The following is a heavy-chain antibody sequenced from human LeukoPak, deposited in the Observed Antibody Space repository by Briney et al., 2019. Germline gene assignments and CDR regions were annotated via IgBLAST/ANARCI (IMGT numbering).Heavy chain of an antibody. Sequence: PSETLSLTCAVYGGSFSGYYWSWIRQPPGKGLEWIGEINHRGSTNYNPSLKSRVTISVDTSKNQFSLKLSSVTAADTAVYYCARDQRLRLGELSLNWFDPWGQGTLVTVSS. J-gene: IGHJ5*02. CDR3: ARDQRLRLGELSLNWFDP. D-gene: IGHD3-16*02. CDR1: GGSFSGYY. CDR2: INHRGST. V-gene: IGHV4-34*01.